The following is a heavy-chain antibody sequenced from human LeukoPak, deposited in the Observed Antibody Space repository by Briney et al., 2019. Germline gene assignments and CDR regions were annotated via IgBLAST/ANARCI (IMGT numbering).Heavy chain of an antibody. CDR1: GGSISSYY. CDR2: IYTSGST. J-gene: IGHJ3*02. V-gene: IGHV4-4*07. D-gene: IGHD6-13*01. Sequence: KPSETLSLTCTVSGGSISSYYWSWIRQPAGKGLEWIGRIYTSGSTNYNPSLKSRVTMSVDTSKNQFSLKLSSVTAADTAVYYCARDRSGYSSSWLFDAFDIWGQGTMVTVSS. CDR3: ARDRSGYSSSWLFDAFDI.